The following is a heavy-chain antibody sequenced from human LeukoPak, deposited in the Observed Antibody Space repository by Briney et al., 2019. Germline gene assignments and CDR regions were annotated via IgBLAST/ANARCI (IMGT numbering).Heavy chain of an antibody. CDR2: MNPNSGNT. V-gene: IGHV1-8*03. CDR3: ARGFLWSALKIFGY. CDR1: GYTFTSYD. J-gene: IGHJ4*02. Sequence: ASVKVSCKASGYTFTSYDINWVRQATGQGLEWMGWMNPNSGNTGYAQKFQGRVTITRNTSISTAYMELSSLRSEDTAVYYCARGFLWSALKIFGYWGQGTLVTVSS. D-gene: IGHD3-10*01.